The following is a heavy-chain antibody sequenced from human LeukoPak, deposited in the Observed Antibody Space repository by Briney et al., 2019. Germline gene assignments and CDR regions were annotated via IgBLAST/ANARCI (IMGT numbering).Heavy chain of an antibody. CDR1: GFTVSSNY. V-gene: IGHV3-66*01. J-gene: IGHJ4*02. D-gene: IGHD6-19*01. Sequence: GGSLRLSCAASGFTVSSNYMSWVRQAPGKGLEWVSVIYSGGSTYYAGSVKGRFTISRDNSKNTLYLQMNSLRAEDTAVYYCARVRSEWLVRGGFDYWGQGTLVTVSS. CDR2: IYSGGST. CDR3: ARVRSEWLVRGGFDY.